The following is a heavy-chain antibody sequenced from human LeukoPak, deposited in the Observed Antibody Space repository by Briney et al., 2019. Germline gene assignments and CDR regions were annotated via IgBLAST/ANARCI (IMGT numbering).Heavy chain of an antibody. D-gene: IGHD2-2*01. V-gene: IGHV1-8*01. CDR2: MSPNNGNT. Sequence: ASVKVSCKTSGYTFTNYDINWVRQATGQGLEWMGWMSPNNGNTGYAQKFQGRVTMTTDTSTSTAYMELRSLRSDDTAVYYCARYLCTSCYPSPRGHYYYYGMDVWGQGTTVTVSS. J-gene: IGHJ6*02. CDR1: GYTFTNYD. CDR3: ARYLCTSCYPSPRGHYYYYGMDV.